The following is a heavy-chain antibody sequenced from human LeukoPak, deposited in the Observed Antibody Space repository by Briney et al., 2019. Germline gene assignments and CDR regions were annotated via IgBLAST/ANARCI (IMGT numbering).Heavy chain of an antibody. J-gene: IGHJ5*02. D-gene: IGHD2-21*02. CDR2: IYYSGTS. CDR1: GGSISSTHYY. V-gene: IGHV4-39*02. CDR3: AREIVVVTAIRRRWFDP. Sequence: SETLSLTCTVSGGSISSTHYYWGWVRQPPGKGLEWIASIYYSGTSYYNPSLASRVTISVDTSRNQFSLNLSSVTAADTAVYYCAREIVVVTAIRRRWFDPWGQGTLVTVSS.